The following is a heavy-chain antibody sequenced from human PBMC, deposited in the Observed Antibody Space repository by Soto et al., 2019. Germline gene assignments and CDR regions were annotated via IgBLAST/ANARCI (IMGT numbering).Heavy chain of an antibody. Sequence: SETLSLTCAVYGGSFSGYYWSWIRQPPGKGLEWIGEINHSGSTNYNPSLKSRVTISVDTSKNQFSLKLSSVTAADTAVYYCARGRRAYDFWSGYYSDYYGMDVWGQGTPVTVSS. V-gene: IGHV4-34*01. J-gene: IGHJ6*02. CDR2: INHSGST. CDR3: ARGRRAYDFWSGYYSDYYGMDV. CDR1: GGSFSGYY. D-gene: IGHD3-3*01.